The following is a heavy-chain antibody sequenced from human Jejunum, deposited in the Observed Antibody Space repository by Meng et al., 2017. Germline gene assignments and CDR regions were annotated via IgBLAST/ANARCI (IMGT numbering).Heavy chain of an antibody. V-gene: IGHV2-5*01. CDR2: IYGNDDK. D-gene: IGHD6-6*01. CDR3: AHRQKSTFDF. CDR1: GFSLSTSGVA. J-gene: IGHJ3*01. Sequence: SGPTLVKPTQTFTLTCTFSGFSLSTSGVAVGWIRQPPGKALEWLALIYGNDDKRYSPSLNTRVTITKDTSKNQVVLTMTNMDPVDTGTYYCAHRQKSTFDFWGQGTMVTVSS.